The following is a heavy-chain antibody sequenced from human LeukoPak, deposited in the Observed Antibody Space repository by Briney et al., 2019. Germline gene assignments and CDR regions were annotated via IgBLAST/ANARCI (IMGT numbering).Heavy chain of an antibody. Sequence: SGTLSLTCAVSGGSISNSNWWTWVRQPPGKGLEWIGEIFHSGTTNYNPSLKSRVTMSVDKSKNQFSLKLSSVTAADTAVYYCTRGTIIAWQLPPQYYFDYWGQGTLVTVSS. CDR3: TRGTIIAWQLPPQYYFDY. V-gene: IGHV4-4*02. D-gene: IGHD2-15*01. J-gene: IGHJ4*02. CDR2: IFHSGTT. CDR1: GGSISNSNW.